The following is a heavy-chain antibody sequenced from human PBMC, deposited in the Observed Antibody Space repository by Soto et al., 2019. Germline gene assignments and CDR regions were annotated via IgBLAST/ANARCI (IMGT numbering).Heavy chain of an antibody. CDR1: GFTFGSYA. J-gene: IGHJ3*02. CDR3: AKRHDAFDI. CDR2: ISGGKP. V-gene: IGHV3-23*01. Sequence: GGSLRLSCGASGFTFGSYAMSWVRQAPGKGLEWVSVISGGKPFYADSVKGRFTISRDDSKNTLYLQMNSLRAEDTAVYYCAKRHDAFDIWGHGTMVTVSS. D-gene: IGHD6-25*01.